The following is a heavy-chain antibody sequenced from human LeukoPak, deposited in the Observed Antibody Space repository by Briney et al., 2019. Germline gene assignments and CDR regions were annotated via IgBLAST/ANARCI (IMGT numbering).Heavy chain of an antibody. CDR2: IYPGDSDT. V-gene: IGHV5-51*01. D-gene: IGHD2-2*01. Sequence: GESLKISCKGSGYRFTSYWIGWVRQMPGKGLEWMGIIYPGDSDTRYSPSFQGQVTISADKSISTAYLQWSSLKAADTAMYYCARRGRCSSTSCNWFDPWGQGTLVTVSS. J-gene: IGHJ5*02. CDR1: GYRFTSYW. CDR3: ARRGRCSSTSCNWFDP.